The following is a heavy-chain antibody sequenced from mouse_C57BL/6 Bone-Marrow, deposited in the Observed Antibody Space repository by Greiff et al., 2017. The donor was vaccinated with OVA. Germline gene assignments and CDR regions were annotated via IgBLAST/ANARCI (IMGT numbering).Heavy chain of an antibody. J-gene: IGHJ4*01. V-gene: IGHV1-15*01. CDR2: IDPETGGT. D-gene: IGHD2-5*01. CDR1: GYTFTDYE. CDR3: TRGYSNYYAMDN. Sequence: QVQLQQSGAELVRPGASVTLSCKASGYTFTDYEMHWVKQTPVHGLEWIGAIDPETGGTAYNQKFKGKAILTADKSSSTAYMELRILTSEDSAVYYCTRGYSNYYAMDNWGQGTSVTVSS.